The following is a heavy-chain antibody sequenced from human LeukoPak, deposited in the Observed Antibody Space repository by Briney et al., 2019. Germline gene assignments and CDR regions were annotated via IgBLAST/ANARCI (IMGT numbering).Heavy chain of an antibody. CDR2: FDPEDGET. CDR3: ATDGLPSNSGYGLPFDY. D-gene: IGHD5-12*01. Sequence: ASVKVSCKVSGYTFTELSMHWVRQAPGKGLEWMGGFDPEDGETIYAQKFQGRVTMTEDTSTDTAYMKLSSLRSEDTAVYYCATDGLPSNSGYGLPFDYWGQGTLVTVSS. CDR1: GYTFTELS. V-gene: IGHV1-24*01. J-gene: IGHJ4*02.